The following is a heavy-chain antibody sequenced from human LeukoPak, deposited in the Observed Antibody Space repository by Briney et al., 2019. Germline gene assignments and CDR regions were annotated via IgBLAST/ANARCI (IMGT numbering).Heavy chain of an antibody. J-gene: IGHJ4*02. CDR3: ARANSPPWELLNY. CDR2: IIPIFGTA. D-gene: IGHD1-26*01. CDR1: GGTFSSYA. V-gene: IGHV1-69*05. Sequence: GASVKVSFKASGGTFSSYAISWVRQAPGQGLEWMGGIIPIFGTANYTQKFQGRVTITTDESTSTAYMELSSLRSEDTAVYYCARANSPPWELLNYWGQGTLVTVSS.